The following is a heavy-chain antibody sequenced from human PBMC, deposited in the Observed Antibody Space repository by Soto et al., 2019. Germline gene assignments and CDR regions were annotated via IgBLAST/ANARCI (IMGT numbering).Heavy chain of an antibody. J-gene: IGHJ6*02. Sequence: QVQLVQSGAEVKKPGSSVKVSCKTSGVSFNNNGIGWVRQAPGHGLEWMGGVSTPFRTSNYARKFQGRISITAYASTGTVNMELSSLTSEDTAQYYCARVLNYGSGSYSPYGMDVWGQGTTVTVSS. CDR2: VSTPFRTS. CDR3: ARVLNYGSGSYSPYGMDV. D-gene: IGHD3-10*01. V-gene: IGHV1-69*01. CDR1: GVSFNNNG.